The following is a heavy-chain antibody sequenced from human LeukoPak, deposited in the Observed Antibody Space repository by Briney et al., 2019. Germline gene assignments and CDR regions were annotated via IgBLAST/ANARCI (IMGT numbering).Heavy chain of an antibody. D-gene: IGHD1-26*01. J-gene: IGHJ6*03. Sequence: KTSETLSLICTVSGGSISSYYWSWVRQPPGKGLEWIGYIYYSGSTNYSPSLKSRVTISVDTSKNQFSLKLSSVTAADTAVYYCARDRSEWELQGVYYMDVWGKGTTVTVSS. V-gene: IGHV4-59*01. CDR3: ARDRSEWELQGVYYMDV. CDR2: IYYSGST. CDR1: GGSISSYY.